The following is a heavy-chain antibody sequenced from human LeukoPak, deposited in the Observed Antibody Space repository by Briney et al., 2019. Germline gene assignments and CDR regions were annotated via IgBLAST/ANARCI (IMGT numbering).Heavy chain of an antibody. V-gene: IGHV3-21*01. J-gene: IGHJ4*02. Sequence: GGSLRLSCAASGFTFSSYSMDWVRQAPGKGLEWVSAISSSSSYIYYADSVKGRFTISRDNAKNSLYLQMNSLRAEDTAVYYCASRGYCSSTSCYTPYFDYWGQGTLVTVSS. CDR3: ASRGYCSSTSCYTPYFDY. D-gene: IGHD2-2*02. CDR2: ISSSSSYI. CDR1: GFTFSSYS.